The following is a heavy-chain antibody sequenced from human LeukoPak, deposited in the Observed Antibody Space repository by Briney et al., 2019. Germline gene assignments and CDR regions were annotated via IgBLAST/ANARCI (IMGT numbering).Heavy chain of an antibody. Sequence: SSETLSLTCAVYGGSFSGYYWSWIRQPPGKGLEWIGEINHSGSTNYNPSLKSRVTISVDTSKNQFSLKLSSVTAADTAVYYCARVRVVVVAATVNYYYYYMDVWGKGTTVTISS. CDR3: ARVRVVVVAATVNYYYYYMDV. J-gene: IGHJ6*03. CDR2: INHSGST. D-gene: IGHD2-15*01. CDR1: GGSFSGYY. V-gene: IGHV4-34*01.